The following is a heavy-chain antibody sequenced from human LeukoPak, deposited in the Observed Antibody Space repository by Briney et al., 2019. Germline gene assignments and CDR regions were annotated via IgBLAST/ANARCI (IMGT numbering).Heavy chain of an antibody. D-gene: IGHD3-3*01. Sequence: GGSLRLSCAASGFTFDDYAMHWVRHAPGKGLEWVSGISWNSGSIGYADSVKGRFTISRDNAKNSLYLQMNSLRAEDTALYYCAKDRDFWSGYYFVYWGQGTLVTVSS. V-gene: IGHV3-9*01. CDR1: GFTFDDYA. CDR2: ISWNSGSI. CDR3: AKDRDFWSGYYFVY. J-gene: IGHJ4*02.